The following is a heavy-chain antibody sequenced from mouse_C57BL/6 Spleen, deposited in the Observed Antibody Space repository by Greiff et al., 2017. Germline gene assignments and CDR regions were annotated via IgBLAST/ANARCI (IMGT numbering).Heavy chain of an antibody. D-gene: IGHD5-2*01. Sequence: VQLQQSGPGLVKPSQSLSLTCSVTGYSITSGYYWNWIRQFPGNKLEWMGYISYDGSNNYNPSLKNRISITRDTSKNQFFLTLNSVTTEDTATYYCAREGNSRYAMDYWGQGTSDTVSS. CDR1: GYSITSGYY. J-gene: IGHJ4*01. CDR2: ISYDGSN. V-gene: IGHV3-6*01. CDR3: AREGNSRYAMDY.